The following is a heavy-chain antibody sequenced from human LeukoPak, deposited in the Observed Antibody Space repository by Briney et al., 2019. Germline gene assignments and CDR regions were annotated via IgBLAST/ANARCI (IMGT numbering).Heavy chain of an antibody. V-gene: IGHV3-74*01. D-gene: IGHD2-15*01. CDR3: ARDNEYCIGGTCRLDY. J-gene: IGHJ4*02. CDR2: INNDGRST. Sequence: GGSLRLSCASSGFTFSFYWMHWVRQAPGKGLVWVSRINNDGRSTSYAGSVKGRFTISRDNAKNTLYLQMNSLRAEDTAVYYCARDNEYCIGGTCRLDYWGQGALVTVSS. CDR1: GFTFSFYW.